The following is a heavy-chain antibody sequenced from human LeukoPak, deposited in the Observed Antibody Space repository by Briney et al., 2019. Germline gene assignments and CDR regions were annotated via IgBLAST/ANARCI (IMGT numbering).Heavy chain of an antibody. D-gene: IGHD6-13*01. Sequence: SETLSLTCTVSGGSMTNYYWSWMRQPAGKGLEWIGRIYSSGSTNLKSSLKSRVSMSVDTSTNQFSLNISSVSAADSAVYYCARDAGKRNRNSWYKVYYYYYMDVWGKGTTVTVSS. J-gene: IGHJ6*03. V-gene: IGHV4-4*07. CDR2: IYSSGST. CDR1: GGSMTNYY. CDR3: ARDAGKRNRNSWYKVYYYYYMDV.